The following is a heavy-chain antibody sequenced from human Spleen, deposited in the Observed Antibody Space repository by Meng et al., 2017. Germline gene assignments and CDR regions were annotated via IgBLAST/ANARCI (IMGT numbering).Heavy chain of an antibody. D-gene: IGHD6-25*01. J-gene: IGHJ4*02. CDR2: MNPDSGDT. Sequence: ASVKVSCKVSGYTFTDYFMHWVRQAPGQGLEWMGRMNPDSGDTNYAQKFQARVTMTGDTSISTAYMELSGLRSDDTAMYYCARDEDISAAGKLFGDYWGQGTLVTVSS. CDR1: GYTFTDYF. CDR3: ARDEDISAAGKLFGDY. V-gene: IGHV1-2*06.